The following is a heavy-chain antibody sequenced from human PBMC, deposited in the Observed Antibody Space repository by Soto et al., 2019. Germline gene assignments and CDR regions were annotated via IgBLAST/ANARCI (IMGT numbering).Heavy chain of an antibody. CDR1: GFTFTSSA. Sequence: ASVKVSCKASGFTFTSSAMQWVRQARGQRLEWIGWIVVGSGNTNYAQKFQERVTITRDMSTSTAYMELSSLRSEDTAVYYCAAFDYDSSGPCYYYGMDVWGQGTRVTVSS. V-gene: IGHV1-58*02. CDR2: IVVGSGNT. CDR3: AAFDYDSSGPCYYYGMDV. J-gene: IGHJ6*02. D-gene: IGHD3-22*01.